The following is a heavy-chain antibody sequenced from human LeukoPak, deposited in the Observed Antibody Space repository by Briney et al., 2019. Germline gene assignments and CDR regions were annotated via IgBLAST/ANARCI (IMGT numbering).Heavy chain of an antibody. D-gene: IGHD3-10*01. CDR2: INHSGST. Sequence: SETLSLTCAVYGGSFSGYYWSWIRQPPGKGLGWIGEINHSGSTNYNPSLKSRVTISVDTSKNQFSLKLSSVTAADTAVYYCARGRYYGSGNYYYYGMDVWGQGTTVTVSS. J-gene: IGHJ6*02. V-gene: IGHV4-34*01. CDR1: GGSFSGYY. CDR3: ARGRYYGSGNYYYYGMDV.